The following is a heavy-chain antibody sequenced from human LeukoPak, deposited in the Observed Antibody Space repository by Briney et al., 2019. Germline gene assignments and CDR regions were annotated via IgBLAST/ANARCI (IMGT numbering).Heavy chain of an antibody. Sequence: PGGSLRLSCAASGFTFSSYAMSWVRQAPGKGLEWVSAISGSGGSTYYADSVKGRFTISRDNAKNSLHLQMNSLRAEDTAVYYCARENYGDYVDKWGQGTLVTVSS. CDR3: ARENYGDYVDK. CDR2: ISGSGGST. V-gene: IGHV3-23*01. D-gene: IGHD4-17*01. CDR1: GFTFSSYA. J-gene: IGHJ4*02.